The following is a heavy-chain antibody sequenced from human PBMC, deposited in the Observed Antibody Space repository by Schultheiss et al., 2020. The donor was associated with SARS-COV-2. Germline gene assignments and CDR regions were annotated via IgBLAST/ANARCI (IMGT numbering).Heavy chain of an antibody. CDR2: ISYDGSNK. V-gene: IGHV3-30*01. D-gene: IGHD2-2*01. CDR3: AVVPAMARGKDAFDI. J-gene: IGHJ3*02. Sequence: GESLKISCAASGFTFSGSAMHWVRQAPGKGLEWVAVISYDGSNKYYADSVKGRFTISRDNSKNTLYLQMNSLRAEDTAVYYCAVVPAMARGKDAFDIWGQGTMVTGSS. CDR1: GFTFSGSA.